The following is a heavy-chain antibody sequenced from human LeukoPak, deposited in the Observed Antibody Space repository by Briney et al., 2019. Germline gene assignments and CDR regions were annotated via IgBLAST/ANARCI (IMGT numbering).Heavy chain of an antibody. CDR3: ARHGARIAAAPTFYYYYGMDV. V-gene: IGHV4-39*01. D-gene: IGHD6-13*01. CDR2: IYYSGGT. CDR1: GGSISSSSYY. J-gene: IGHJ6*02. Sequence: SETLSLTCTVSGGSISSSSYYWGWIRQPPGKGLEWIGSIYYSGGTYYNPSLKSRVTISVDTSKNQFSLKLSSVTAADTAVYYCARHGARIAAAPTFYYYYGMDVWGQGTTVTVSS.